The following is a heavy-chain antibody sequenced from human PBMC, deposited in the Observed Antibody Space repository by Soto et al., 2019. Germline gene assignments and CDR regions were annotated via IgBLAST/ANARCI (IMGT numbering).Heavy chain of an antibody. J-gene: IGHJ5*02. CDR3: AREHVGRFDP. D-gene: IGHD3-10*01. V-gene: IGHV1-69*01. CDR2: IIPVFGTT. Sequence: QMQMVQSGPEVKKPGSSVNGSCKASGDSFGSYAVSWVRHAPGQGLEWMGAIIPVFGTTNYTQKFQGRVTITADDSTTTAYMELSSLRSDDTAVYYFAREHVGRFDPWGHGPMVTVSS. CDR1: GDSFGSYA.